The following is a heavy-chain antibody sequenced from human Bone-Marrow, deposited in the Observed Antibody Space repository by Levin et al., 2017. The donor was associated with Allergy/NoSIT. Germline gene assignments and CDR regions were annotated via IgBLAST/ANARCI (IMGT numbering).Heavy chain of an antibody. CDR2: IIPNSGDT. Sequence: ASVKVSCKASGYTFTDYYMHWVRQAPGQGLEWMGRIIPNSGDTIYAQNFQGRVTVTRDTSISTAYVEVSRLTSDDSAVYYCATGGAQYYDYWGQGTLVTVSS. D-gene: IGHD2-21*01. J-gene: IGHJ4*02. CDR1: GYTFTDYY. CDR3: ATGGAQYYDY. V-gene: IGHV1-2*02.